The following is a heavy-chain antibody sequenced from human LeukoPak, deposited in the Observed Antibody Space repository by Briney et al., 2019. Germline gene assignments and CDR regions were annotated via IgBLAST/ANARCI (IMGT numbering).Heavy chain of an antibody. D-gene: IGHD6-13*01. V-gene: IGHV4-4*07. CDR1: GGSISSYY. J-gene: IGHJ5*02. CDR2: IYTSGST. CDR3: AREVAAAGIGWFDP. Sequence: SETLSLTCTVSGGSISSYYWGWIRQPAGKGLEWIGRIYTSGSTNYNPSLKSRVTMSVDTSKNQFSLKLSSVTAADTAVYYCAREVAAAGIGWFDPWGQGTLVTVSS.